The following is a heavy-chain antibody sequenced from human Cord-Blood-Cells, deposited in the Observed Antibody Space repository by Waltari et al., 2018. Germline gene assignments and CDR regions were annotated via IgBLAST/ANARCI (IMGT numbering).Heavy chain of an antibody. CDR2: SSAYNGNT. D-gene: IGHD2-15*01. Sequence: QVQLVQSGAEVKKPGASVKVSCKASGYTFTSYGISWVRQAPGQGLEWRGWSSAYNGNTNYAQKLQGRVTMTTDTSTSTAYMELRSLRSDDTAVYYCARSSRILSPAWNSDYWGQGTLVTVSS. CDR3: ARSSRILSPAWNSDY. CDR1: GYTFTSYG. V-gene: IGHV1-18*04. J-gene: IGHJ4*02.